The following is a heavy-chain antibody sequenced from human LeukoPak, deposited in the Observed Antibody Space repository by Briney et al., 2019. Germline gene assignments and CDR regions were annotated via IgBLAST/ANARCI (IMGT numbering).Heavy chain of an antibody. CDR1: GFTFSSYA. Sequence: GSLRLSCAASGFTFSSYAMHWVRQAPGKGLEWVAVISYDGSNKYYADSVKGRFAISRDNSKNTLYLQMNSLRAEDTAVYYCASDRATYWGQGTLVTVSS. CDR3: ASDRATY. V-gene: IGHV3-30*09. J-gene: IGHJ4*02. CDR2: ISYDGSNK.